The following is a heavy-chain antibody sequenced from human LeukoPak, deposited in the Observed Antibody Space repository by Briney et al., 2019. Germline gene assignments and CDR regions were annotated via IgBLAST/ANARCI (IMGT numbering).Heavy chain of an antibody. V-gene: IGHV3-21*01. Sequence: GGSLRLSCAASGFTFSDYSMNWVRQAPGKGLEWVSSISSSGNYVFYADSMKGRFTISRDSAKNSLYLQMNSLRAEDTAVYYCAKDAGYSSSWYVDYWGQGTLVTVSS. J-gene: IGHJ4*02. CDR1: GFTFSDYS. CDR3: AKDAGYSSSWYVDY. CDR2: ISSSGNYV. D-gene: IGHD6-13*01.